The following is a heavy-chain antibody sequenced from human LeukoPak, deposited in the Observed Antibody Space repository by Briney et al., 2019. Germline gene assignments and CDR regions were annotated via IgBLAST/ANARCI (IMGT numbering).Heavy chain of an antibody. V-gene: IGHV1-69*13. J-gene: IGHJ4*02. Sequence: SVKVSCKASGGTFSNCGLSWVRQAPGQGLEWMGGIIPIFRTANYAQKFQGRVTITADESTSTAYMELSSLRSEDTAVYYCARALRYYSDSSGYAFDYWGQGTLVTVSS. D-gene: IGHD3-22*01. CDR3: ARALRYYSDSSGYAFDY. CDR2: IIPIFRTA. CDR1: GGTFSNCG.